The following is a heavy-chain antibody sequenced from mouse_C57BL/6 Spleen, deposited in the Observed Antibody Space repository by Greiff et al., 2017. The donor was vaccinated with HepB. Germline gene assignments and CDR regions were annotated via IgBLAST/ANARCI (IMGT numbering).Heavy chain of an antibody. CDR2: IHPNSGST. CDR1: GYTFTSYW. D-gene: IGHD1-1*01. V-gene: IGHV1-64*01. Sequence: VQLQQPGAELVKPGASVKLSCKASGYTFTSYWMHWVKQRPGQGLEWIGMIHPNSGSTNYNEKFKSKATLTVDKSSSTAYMQLSSLTSEDSAVYYCVTTVVARAMDYWGQGTSVTVS. J-gene: IGHJ4*01. CDR3: VTTVVARAMDY.